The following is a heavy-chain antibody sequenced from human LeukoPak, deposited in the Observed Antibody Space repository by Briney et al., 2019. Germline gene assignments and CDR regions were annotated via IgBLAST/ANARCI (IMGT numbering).Heavy chain of an antibody. CDR1: GGSFSGYY. Sequence: SETLSLTCAVYGGSFSGYYWSWIRQPPGKGLEWIGEINHSGSTNYNPSLKSRVTISVDTSKNQFSLKLSSVTAADTAVYYCARDSYEGATDYWGQGTLVTVSS. V-gene: IGHV4-34*01. J-gene: IGHJ4*02. CDR3: ARDSYEGATDY. CDR2: INHSGST. D-gene: IGHD1-26*01.